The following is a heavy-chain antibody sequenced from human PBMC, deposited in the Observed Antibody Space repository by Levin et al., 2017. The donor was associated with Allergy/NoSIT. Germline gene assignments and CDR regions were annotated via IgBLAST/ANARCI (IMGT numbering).Heavy chain of an antibody. D-gene: IGHD2-2*01. CDR3: AREGPPYCSSTSCYSGGRTDY. CDR2: IDPNSGDT. CDR1: GYTFIAYY. Sequence: GESLKISCKASGYTFIAYYIHWVRQAPGQGLEWMGWIDPNSGDTNYAQNFQGRVTMTRDTSITTAYMEMSRLRSDDTAVYYCAREGPPYCSSTSCYSGGRTDYWGQGTLVTVSS. J-gene: IGHJ1*01. V-gene: IGHV1-2*02.